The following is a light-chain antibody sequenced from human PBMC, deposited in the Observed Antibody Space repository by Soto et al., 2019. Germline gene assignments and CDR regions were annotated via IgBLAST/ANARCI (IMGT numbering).Light chain of an antibody. CDR1: QSVSSSY. CDR2: GAS. V-gene: IGKV3-20*01. CDR3: QQYGSFSRWT. Sequence: EIVLTQSPGTLSLSPGERATLSCRASQSVSSSYLAWYQQKPGQAPRLLIYGASSRATGIPDRFSGSGSGTDFTLTISRLEPEDFAVYYCQQYGSFSRWTFGQGTKVEIK. J-gene: IGKJ1*01.